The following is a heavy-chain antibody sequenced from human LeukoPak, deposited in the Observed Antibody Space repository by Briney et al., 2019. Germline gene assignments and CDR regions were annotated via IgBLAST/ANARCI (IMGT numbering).Heavy chain of an antibody. Sequence: SETLSLTRTVSGGSISSSSYYWGWIRQPPGKGLEWIGSIYYSGNTYYNPSLKSRVTISVDTSKNQFSLKLSSVTAADTAVYYCARLRSDSSSWYLAYWGQGTLVTVSS. CDR2: IYYSGNT. J-gene: IGHJ4*02. CDR3: ARLRSDSSSWYLAY. V-gene: IGHV4-39*01. D-gene: IGHD6-13*01. CDR1: GGSISSSSYY.